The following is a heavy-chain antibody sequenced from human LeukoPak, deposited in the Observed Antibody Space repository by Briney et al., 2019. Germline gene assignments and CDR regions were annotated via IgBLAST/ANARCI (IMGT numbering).Heavy chain of an antibody. D-gene: IGHD1-26*01. V-gene: IGHV3-15*01. J-gene: IGHJ4*02. Sequence: GGSLRLSCAASGFTFSDAWMNWVHLAPGKGLEWVGRIKSRNRGETVDYAAPVKGRFTTSRDDSKTTVYLQMNSLKTEDTAIYYCTTDGSTTLSNTFDYWGQGTLVTVSS. CDR1: GFTFSDAW. CDR2: IKSRNRGETV. CDR3: TTDGSTTLSNTFDY.